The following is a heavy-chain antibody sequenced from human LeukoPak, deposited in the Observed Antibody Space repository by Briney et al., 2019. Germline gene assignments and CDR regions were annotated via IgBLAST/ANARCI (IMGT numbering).Heavy chain of an antibody. J-gene: IGHJ4*02. CDR2: IYGGGDT. V-gene: IGHV3-53*01. D-gene: IGHD3-9*01. CDR3: AKETGYYHY. CDR1: GFSVNNNY. Sequence: SGGSLRLSCAASGFSVNNNYVKWVRQAAGKGLEWVSIIYGGGDTSYADSVKGRFTISRDNSKNTVYLQMNSLRAEDTAVYYRAKETGYYHYWGQGTQVTVSS.